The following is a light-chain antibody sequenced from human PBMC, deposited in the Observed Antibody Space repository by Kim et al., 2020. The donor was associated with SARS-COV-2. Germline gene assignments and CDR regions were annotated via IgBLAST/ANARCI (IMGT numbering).Light chain of an antibody. V-gene: IGKV3-20*01. CDR1: QSLSSNF. J-gene: IGKJ2*01. CDR2: GAS. Sequence: VVLTQSPGTQSLSPGERATLSCRASQSLSSNFLAWYQQKPGQAPRLLIYGASNRATDIPDRFSGSGSGTDFTLTISRLEPEDSAVYYCQQYGSSFGQGTKLEI. CDR3: QQYGSS.